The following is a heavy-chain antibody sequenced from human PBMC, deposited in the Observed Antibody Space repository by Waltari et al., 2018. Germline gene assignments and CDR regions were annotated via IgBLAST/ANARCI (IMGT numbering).Heavy chain of an antibody. V-gene: IGHV1-69*12. J-gene: IGHJ5*02. CDR1: GGTFSSYA. D-gene: IGHD3-22*01. CDR3: ARDRRGYYDSSGYYYGWFDP. CDR2: IIPIFGTA. Sequence: VQLVQSGAEVKKPGSSVKVSCKASGGTFSSYAMRRVRQAPGQCLEWMGGIIPIFGTANYAQKFQGRVTITADESTSTAYMELSSLRSEDTAVYYCARDRRGYYDSSGYYYGWFDPWGQGTLVTVSS.